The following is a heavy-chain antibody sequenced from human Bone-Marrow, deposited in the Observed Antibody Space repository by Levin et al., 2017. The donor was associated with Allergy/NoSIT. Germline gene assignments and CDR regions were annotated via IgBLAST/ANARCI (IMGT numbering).Heavy chain of an antibody. CDR3: ARGDDGDYSNDAFDI. CDR2: IGTAGDT. J-gene: IGHJ3*02. CDR1: GFTFSSYD. D-gene: IGHD4-17*01. V-gene: IGHV3-13*04. Sequence: GGSLRLSCAASGFTFSSYDMHWVRQATGKGLEWVSAIGTAGDTYYPGSVKGRFTISRENAKNSLYLQMNSLRAGDTAVYYCARGDDGDYSNDAFDIWGQGTMVTVSS.